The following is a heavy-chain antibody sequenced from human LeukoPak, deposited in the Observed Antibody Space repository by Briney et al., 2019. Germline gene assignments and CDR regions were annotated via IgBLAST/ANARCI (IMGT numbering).Heavy chain of an antibody. V-gene: IGHV1-8*03. CDR2: MNPNSGNT. D-gene: IGHD5-18*01. Sequence: ASAKVSCKASGYTFTSYDTNWVRQATGQGLEWMGWMNPNSGNTGYAQKFQGRVTITRNTSISTAYMELSSLRSEDTAVYYCARGVVDTASPSGGDAFDIWGQGTMVTVSS. CDR1: GYTFTSYD. CDR3: ARGVVDTASPSGGDAFDI. J-gene: IGHJ3*02.